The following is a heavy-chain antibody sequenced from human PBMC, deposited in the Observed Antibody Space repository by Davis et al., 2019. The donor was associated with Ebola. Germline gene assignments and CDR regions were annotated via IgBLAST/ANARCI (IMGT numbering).Heavy chain of an antibody. CDR1: GFTFSDYY. D-gene: IGHD1-26*01. CDR2: ISTSSSYT. Sequence: PGGSLRLSCAASGFTFSDYYMSWIRQAPGKGLEWVSYISTSSSYTNYADSVKGRFTISRDNAKNSLYLQMNSLRAEDTAVYYCATYSRVPGPSSLLVGPSWFDPRGQGTLVTVSS. V-gene: IGHV3-11*06. CDR3: ATYSRVPGPSSLLVGPSWFDP. J-gene: IGHJ5*02.